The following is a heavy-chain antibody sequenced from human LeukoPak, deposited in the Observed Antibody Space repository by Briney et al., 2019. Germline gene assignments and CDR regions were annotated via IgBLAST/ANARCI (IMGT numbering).Heavy chain of an antibody. CDR2: IKDKTDDGTT. D-gene: IGHD4-11*01. V-gene: IGHV3-15*01. Sequence: GGSLRLSCAASGFTFNNAWMSWVRQAPGKGLEWVGRIKDKTDDGTTDYAAPVKGRFTISRDDSKNTLYLQMNSLKTEDTAVYYCTTATPRMTTVTTEDYWGQGTLVTVSS. J-gene: IGHJ4*02. CDR1: GFTFNNAW. CDR3: TTATPRMTTVTTEDY.